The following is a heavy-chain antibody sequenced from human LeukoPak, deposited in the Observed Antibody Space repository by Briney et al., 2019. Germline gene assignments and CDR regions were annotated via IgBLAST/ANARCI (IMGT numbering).Heavy chain of an antibody. CDR2: ISYSSSAI. V-gene: IGHV3-48*02. Sequence: GGSLRLSCAASGFTFSTYSMNWVRQAPGKGVEWVSYISYSSSAIYYADSVKGRFTISRDNAKNSLYLRMNSLRDEHTAVYYCARDSYGSSGYYYVSDYWGQGTLVTVSS. CDR3: ARDSYGSSGYYYVSDY. CDR1: GFTFSTYS. J-gene: IGHJ4*02. D-gene: IGHD3-22*01.